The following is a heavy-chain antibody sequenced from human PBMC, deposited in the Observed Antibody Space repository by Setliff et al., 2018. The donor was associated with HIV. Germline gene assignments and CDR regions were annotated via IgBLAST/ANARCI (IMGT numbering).Heavy chain of an antibody. Sequence: VASVKVSCKASGYTLTTLGISWVRQVPGQGLEWMGWINTETGNPMYAQGFKGRFVFSLDPSVNTAYLQINSLTPDDGGVYYCAVDRHAFDIWGQGTVVTVSS. CDR2: INTETGNP. CDR1: GYTLTTLG. V-gene: IGHV7-4-1*02. D-gene: IGHD5-12*01. J-gene: IGHJ3*02. CDR3: AVDRHAFDI.